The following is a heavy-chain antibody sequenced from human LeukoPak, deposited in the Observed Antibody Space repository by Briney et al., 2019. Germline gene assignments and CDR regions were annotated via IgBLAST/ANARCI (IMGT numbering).Heavy chain of an antibody. CDR1: GGSISSYY. J-gene: IGHJ4*02. CDR3: AKSHASIWNVYDY. V-gene: IGHV4-59*01. D-gene: IGHD1-1*01. CDR2: IYYSGST. Sequence: SETLSLTCTVSGGSISSYYWSWIRQPPGKGLEWIGYIYYSGSTNYNPSLKSRVTISVDTSKNQFSLKLSSVTAADTAVYYCAKSHASIWNVYDYWGQGTLVTVSS.